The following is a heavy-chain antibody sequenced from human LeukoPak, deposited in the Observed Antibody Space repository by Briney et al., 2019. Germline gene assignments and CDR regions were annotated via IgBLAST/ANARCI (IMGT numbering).Heavy chain of an antibody. CDR2: TYHTGST. V-gene: IGHV4-39*01. J-gene: IGHJ5*02. CDR3: AKQGDRSSSYNLDWFDP. Sequence: SETLSLTCTVSAGSISGSSYYWGWLRQPPGRSLEWLGTTYHTGSTHYNPSLRSRVTISVDTSKNQFSLRLSSVTTADTAVYYCAKQGDRSSSYNLDWFDPWGQGTLVTVSP. CDR1: AGSISGSSYY. D-gene: IGHD6-13*01.